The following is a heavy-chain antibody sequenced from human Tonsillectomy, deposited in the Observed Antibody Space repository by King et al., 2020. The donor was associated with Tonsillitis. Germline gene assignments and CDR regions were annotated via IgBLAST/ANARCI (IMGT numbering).Heavy chain of an antibody. D-gene: IGHD3-3*01. J-gene: IGHJ3*02. Sequence: VQLVESGAEVKKPGASVKVSCKASGYTFTNYGISWVRQAPGQGLEWMGWISVYNGNTNYAQKLQGRVTMTTDTSTSTAYMERRSLRSDDRPVYYCARARLLSGYPRDDFDIWGQGTMVTVSS. CDR1: GYTFTNYG. CDR3: ARARLLSGYPRDDFDI. V-gene: IGHV1-18*01. CDR2: ISVYNGNT.